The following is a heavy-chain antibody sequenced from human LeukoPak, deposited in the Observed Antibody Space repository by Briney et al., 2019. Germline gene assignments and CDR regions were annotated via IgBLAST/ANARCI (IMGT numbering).Heavy chain of an antibody. CDR3: ARYIWGSYPTFEDY. CDR2: ISYSGST. Sequence: SETLSLTCTVSGGSISSYYWSWIRQPPGKGLEWIGYISYSGSTNYNPSLRSRVTISVDTSKNQLSLKLNSVTAADTAVYYCARYIWGSYPTFEDYWGQGSLVTVSS. V-gene: IGHV4-59*01. D-gene: IGHD3-16*02. CDR1: GGSISSYY. J-gene: IGHJ4*02.